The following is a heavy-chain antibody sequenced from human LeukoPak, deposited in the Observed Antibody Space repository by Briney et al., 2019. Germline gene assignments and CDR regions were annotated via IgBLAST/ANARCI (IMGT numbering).Heavy chain of an antibody. CDR2: ISAYNGNT. V-gene: IGHV1-18*04. Sequence: ASVKVSCKASGYTFTSYGISWVRQAPGQGLEWMGWISAYNGNTNYAQKLQGRVTMTTDTSTSTAYMELRSLRSDDTAVYYCARTLVRVSGGSFQILGDYGFDYWGQGTLVTVSS. J-gene: IGHJ4*02. D-gene: IGHD2-15*01. CDR3: ARTLVRVSGGSFQILGDYGFDY. CDR1: GYTFTSYG.